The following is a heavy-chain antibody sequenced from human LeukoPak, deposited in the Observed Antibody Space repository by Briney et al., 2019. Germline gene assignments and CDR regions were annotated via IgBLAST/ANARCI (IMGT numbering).Heavy chain of an antibody. CDR1: GFTFSSYA. CDR2: ISNGGAST. J-gene: IGHJ4*02. D-gene: IGHD3-22*01. CDR3: AKFDSSGYYYSVPDF. V-gene: IGHV3-23*01. Sequence: GGSLRLSCAASGFTFSSYAMSWVRQAPGKGLEWVSAISNGGASTYYADSVKGRFTISRDKSKNTLFLQMSSLRAEDTAVYYCAKFDSSGYYYSVPDFWGQGILVTVSS.